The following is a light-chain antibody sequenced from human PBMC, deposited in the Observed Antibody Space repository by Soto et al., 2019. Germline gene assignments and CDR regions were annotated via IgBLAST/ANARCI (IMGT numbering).Light chain of an antibody. CDR1: QGISSY. Sequence: IQLTQSPSFLSASVGYRVTITCRASQGISSYLGWYQQKPGKPPKVLIYGASNLQSGVPPRFSGSGSGTDFTLAISSLQPEDSATYYCLQDINYPWTFGQGTKVDIK. V-gene: IGKV1-6*01. CDR3: LQDINYPWT. CDR2: GAS. J-gene: IGKJ1*01.